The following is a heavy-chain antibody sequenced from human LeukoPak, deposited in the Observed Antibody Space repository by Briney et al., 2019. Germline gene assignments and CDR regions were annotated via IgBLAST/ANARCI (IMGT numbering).Heavy chain of an antibody. Sequence: ASVNLSCKVSGYTLTELSMHCGREAPGKGLESMGGSAPEDGETIYAQKFQGRVTMTEDTSTDTAYMELSSLRSEDTAVYYCATGYDSSGYYSGVFYYYGMDVWGQGTTVTVSS. V-gene: IGHV1-24*01. CDR1: GYTLTELS. CDR3: ATGYDSSGYYSGVFYYYGMDV. CDR2: SAPEDGET. J-gene: IGHJ6*02. D-gene: IGHD3-22*01.